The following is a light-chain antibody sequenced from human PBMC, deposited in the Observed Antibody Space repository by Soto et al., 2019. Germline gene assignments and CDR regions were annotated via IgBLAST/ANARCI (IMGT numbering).Light chain of an antibody. J-gene: IGLJ3*02. CDR3: SSYTSSSTVV. Sequence: QSALTQPASVSGSPGQSVTISCSGSSSDVGAYNYVSWYQRHPGKAPKLMIYDVTNRPSGVSNRVSGSKSGNTASLTIYGLQAEDEADYFCSSYTSSSTVVFGGGTKVTVL. CDR2: DVT. V-gene: IGLV2-14*01. CDR1: SSDVGAYNY.